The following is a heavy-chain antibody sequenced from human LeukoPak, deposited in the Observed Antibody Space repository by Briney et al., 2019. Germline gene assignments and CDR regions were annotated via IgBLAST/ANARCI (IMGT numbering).Heavy chain of an antibody. CDR1: GFTFSSYA. Sequence: GRSLRLSCAASGFTFSSYAMHWVRQAPGKGLEWVAVISYDGSNKYYADSVKGQFTISRDDSKNTLYLQMNSLRAEDTAVYYCASLSNWGQGTLVTVSS. V-gene: IGHV3-30-3*01. CDR3: ASLSN. D-gene: IGHD2/OR15-2a*01. CDR2: ISYDGSNK. J-gene: IGHJ4*02.